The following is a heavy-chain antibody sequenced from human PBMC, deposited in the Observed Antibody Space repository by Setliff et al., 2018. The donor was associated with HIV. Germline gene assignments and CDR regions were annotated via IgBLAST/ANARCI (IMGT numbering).Heavy chain of an antibody. Sequence: SVKVSCKASGGTFSSHAISWVRQAPGQGLEWMGGIIPRFATRNLAQKFQGRVTITADTSTSTAYMELRSLRSDDTAVYYCARGSGSYSNYWGQGTLVTVSS. CDR2: IIPRFATR. V-gene: IGHV1-69*06. CDR1: GGTFSSHA. CDR3: ARGSGSYSNY. J-gene: IGHJ4*02. D-gene: IGHD1-26*01.